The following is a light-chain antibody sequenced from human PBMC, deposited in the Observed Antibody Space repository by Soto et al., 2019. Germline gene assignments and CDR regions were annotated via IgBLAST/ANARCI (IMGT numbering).Light chain of an antibody. V-gene: IGLV2-14*01. CDR1: SSDVGGYNY. CDR3: ISYTSSSTLYV. J-gene: IGLJ1*01. CDR2: EVS. Sequence: QCALTQPASVSGSPGQSITISCTGTSSDVGGYNYVSWYQQHPGKAPKLLISEVSDRPSGVSDRFAGSKSGNTASLTISGLQAEDEADYYCISYTSSSTLYVFGTGTKLTVL.